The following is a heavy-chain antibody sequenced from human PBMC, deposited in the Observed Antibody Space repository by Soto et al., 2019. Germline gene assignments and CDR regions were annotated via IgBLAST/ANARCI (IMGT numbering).Heavy chain of an antibody. CDR1: GYTFTGYY. Sequence: QVQLVQSGAEVKKPGASVKVSCKASGYTFTGYYMQWVRQAPGKGLEWMGCINPNRGGTNFAQKFQGRVTMTKDTSTSSAYMESSRLTSDDTAMYYCARALPPSPPNRIAVVLSAISYRGQETRVSVSS. CDR2: INPNRGGT. J-gene: IGHJ4*02. CDR3: ARALPPSPPNRIAVVLSAISY. V-gene: IGHV1-2*02. D-gene: IGHD2-2*02.